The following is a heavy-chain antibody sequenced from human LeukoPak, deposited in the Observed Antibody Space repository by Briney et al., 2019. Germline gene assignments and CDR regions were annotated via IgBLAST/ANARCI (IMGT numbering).Heavy chain of an antibody. Sequence: PGGSLRLSCEASGFTFSAYGMHWVRQAPGKGLEGVAFTRYDGSNKVYAASVSGRFIISRDNSENTGYLQMNSLRPEDTAIYYCAKDDGTYYFDSWGRGTLVTVST. CDR2: TRYDGSNK. V-gene: IGHV3-30*02. CDR3: AKDDGTYYFDS. D-gene: IGHD1-26*01. CDR1: GFTFSAYG. J-gene: IGHJ4*02.